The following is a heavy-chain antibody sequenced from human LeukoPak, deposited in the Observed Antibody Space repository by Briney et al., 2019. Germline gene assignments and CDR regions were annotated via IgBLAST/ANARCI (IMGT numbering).Heavy chain of an antibody. V-gene: IGHV1-46*01. CDR3: ARAYYYDTSGYYPGGDY. Sequence: ASVKVSCKASGYTFSNYYLYWVRQAPGHGLEWMGIINPRVGSTSYAQKFQGRVTLTRDTSTSTVYMELSSLRSEDTAVYYCARAYYYDTSGYYPGGDYWGQGTLVTVSS. CDR2: INPRVGST. CDR1: GYTFSNYY. J-gene: IGHJ4*02. D-gene: IGHD3-22*01.